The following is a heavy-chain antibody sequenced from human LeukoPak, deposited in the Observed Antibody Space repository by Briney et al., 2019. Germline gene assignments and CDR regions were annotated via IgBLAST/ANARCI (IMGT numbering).Heavy chain of an antibody. Sequence: GSSVKVSCKASGGTFSSYAISWVRQAPGQGLEWMGGIIPIFSTANYAQKFQGRVTITADKSTSTAYMELSSLRSEDTAVYYCARGHYDILTGHYYYGMDVWGKGTTVTVSS. J-gene: IGHJ6*04. CDR1: GGTFSSYA. CDR3: ARGHYDILTGHYYYGMDV. D-gene: IGHD3-9*01. CDR2: IIPIFSTA. V-gene: IGHV1-69*06.